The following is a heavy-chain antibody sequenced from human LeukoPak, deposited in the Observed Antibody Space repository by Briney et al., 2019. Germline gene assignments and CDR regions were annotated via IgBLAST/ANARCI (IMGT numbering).Heavy chain of an antibody. CDR2: IYGGVRT. CDR3: ASYEHDVSNWYFDL. CDR1: GLAVGNKY. V-gene: IGHV3-53*01. J-gene: IGHJ2*01. Sequence: GGSLRLSCAASGLAVGNKYLTWVRQAPGKGLEWVSLIYGGVRTTYADSVKGRFTISRDNFRNTLYLQMNSLRAEDTAFYYCASYEHDVSNWYFDLWGRGTLVTVSS. D-gene: IGHD3-3*02.